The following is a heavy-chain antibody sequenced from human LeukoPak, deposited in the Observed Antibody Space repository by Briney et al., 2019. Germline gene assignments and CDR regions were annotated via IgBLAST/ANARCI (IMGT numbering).Heavy chain of an antibody. D-gene: IGHD3-10*01. V-gene: IGHV4-4*07. J-gene: IGHJ4*02. CDR1: GGSISSYY. CDR2: IQTSGST. CDR3: ARDLYYYGSGSYPQFDY. Sequence: ASETLSLTCTVSGGSISSYYWSWIRQPAGKGLEWIGRIQTSGSTNYNPSLKSRVTMSVDTSKNQVSLKLSSVTAADTAVYYCARDLYYYGSGSYPQFDYWGQGTLVTVSS.